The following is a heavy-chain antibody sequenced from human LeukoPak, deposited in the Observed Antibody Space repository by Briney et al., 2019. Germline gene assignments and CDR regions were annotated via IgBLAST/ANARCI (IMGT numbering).Heavy chain of an antibody. CDR1: GFSFNNYA. Sequence: GGSLRLSCAASGFSFNNYAMSWVRQAPGKGLEWVSAISGSGGSTYYADSVKGRFTISRDNSKNTLYLQMNSLRAEDTAVYYCATRVVSDATVYYYMDVWGKGTAVTVFS. CDR3: ATRVVSDATVYYYMDV. V-gene: IGHV3-23*01. CDR2: ISGSGGST. D-gene: IGHD2-2*01. J-gene: IGHJ6*03.